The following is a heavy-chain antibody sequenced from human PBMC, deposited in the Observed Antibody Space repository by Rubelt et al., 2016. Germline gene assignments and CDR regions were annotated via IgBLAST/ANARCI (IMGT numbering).Heavy chain of an antibody. CDR1: GFTFSSYG. CDR2: LNTDGSST. Sequence: EVQLVESGGGLVQPGGSLRLSCAASGFTFSSYGLHWVRQAPGKGLVWVSRLNTDGSSTTYADSVKGRFTSSRDNAKNTLYLQMNSLRAEDTAVYYCARNSAYGMDVWGQGTTVTVSS. CDR3: ARNSAYGMDV. V-gene: IGHV3-74*02. J-gene: IGHJ6*02. D-gene: IGHD2-8*01.